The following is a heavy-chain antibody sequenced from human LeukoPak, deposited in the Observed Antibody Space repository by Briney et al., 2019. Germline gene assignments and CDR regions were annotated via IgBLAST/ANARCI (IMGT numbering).Heavy chain of an antibody. CDR2: IKSKTDGWTT. J-gene: IGHJ4*02. Sequence: PGGSLRLSCAASGLTFSNTWMTWVRQAPGKGPEWVGRIKSKTDGWTTDYTTPVKGRFTISRDDSKNALYLQMNSLTAEDTAVYYCARDRATAMFDYWAQGTLVTVSS. CDR1: GLTFSNTW. CDR3: ARDRATAMFDY. V-gene: IGHV3-15*01. D-gene: IGHD5-18*01.